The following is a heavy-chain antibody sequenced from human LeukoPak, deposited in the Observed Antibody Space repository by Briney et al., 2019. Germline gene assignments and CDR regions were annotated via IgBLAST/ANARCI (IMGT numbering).Heavy chain of an antibody. CDR2: VYVGGST. J-gene: IGHJ4*02. Sequence: SETLSLTCTVSGGSVSIGSYYRSWIRQPAGKGLEWIVRVYVGGSTDYNTSLKSRVTILKDMSKNQFSLRLSSVTAADTAVYYCARTNDFWTGYYEKWGQGTLVTVSS. CDR1: GGSVSIGSYY. D-gene: IGHD3/OR15-3a*01. V-gene: IGHV4-61*02. CDR3: ARTNDFWTGYYEK.